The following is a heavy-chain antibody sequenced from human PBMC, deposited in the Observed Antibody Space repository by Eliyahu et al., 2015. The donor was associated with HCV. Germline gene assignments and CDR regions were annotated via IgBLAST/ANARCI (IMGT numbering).Heavy chain of an antibody. CDR2: IIPILGIA. D-gene: IGHD5-24*01. J-gene: IGHJ3*02. CDR1: GXXFXSYA. Sequence: QVQLVQSGAXVKKPGSSVKXSCTASGXXFXSYAISWVRQAPGQGLEWMGRIIPILGIANYAQKFQGRVTITADKSTSTAYMELSSLRSEDTAVYYCAREWMEMATRNAFDIWGQGTMVTVSS. CDR3: AREWMEMATRNAFDI. V-gene: IGHV1-69*04.